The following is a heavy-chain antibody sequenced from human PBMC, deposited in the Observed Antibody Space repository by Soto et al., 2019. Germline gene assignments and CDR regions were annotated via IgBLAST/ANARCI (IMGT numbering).Heavy chain of an antibody. CDR2: ARGCSSYI. Sequence: RLSLAGTRFTSSSYSVNWVRQATGTGPEWVTCARGCSSYIFYADSVKGRFTISRDNAKDSLHLQMNSLRAEDTAVNYSARGGGYYAINCYHRDTFDMSGQGRRGT. CDR1: RFTSSSYS. D-gene: IGHD3-10*01. J-gene: IGHJ3*02. V-gene: IGHV3-21*01. CDR3: ARGGGYYAINCYHRDTFDM.